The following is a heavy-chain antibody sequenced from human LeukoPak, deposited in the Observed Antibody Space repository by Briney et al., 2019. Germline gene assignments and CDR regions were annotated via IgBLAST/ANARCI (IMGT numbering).Heavy chain of an antibody. Sequence: GGSLRLSCAAPGFTFSSYGMHWVRQAPGKGLEWVAFIRYDGSNKYYADSVKGRFTISRDNSKNTLYLQMNSLRAEDTAVYYCAKDREQRATAIDYWGQGTLVHLFS. V-gene: IGHV3-30*02. D-gene: IGHD6-25*01. J-gene: IGHJ4*02. CDR2: IRYDGSNK. CDR3: AKDREQRATAIDY. CDR1: GFTFSSYG.